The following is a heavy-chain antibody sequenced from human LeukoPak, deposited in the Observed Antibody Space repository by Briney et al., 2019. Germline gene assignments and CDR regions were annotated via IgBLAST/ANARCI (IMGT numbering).Heavy chain of an antibody. Sequence: GGSLRLSCASSGFTVSSNDMSWVRQAPGKGLEWVSVIYSGGSTYYADSVKGRFTISRDNSKNTLYLQMNSLRAEDTAVYYCGRGTTVTCWFDPWGQGTLVTVSS. CDR3: GRGTTVTCWFDP. V-gene: IGHV3-66*01. D-gene: IGHD4-17*01. CDR2: IYSGGST. CDR1: GFTVSSND. J-gene: IGHJ5*02.